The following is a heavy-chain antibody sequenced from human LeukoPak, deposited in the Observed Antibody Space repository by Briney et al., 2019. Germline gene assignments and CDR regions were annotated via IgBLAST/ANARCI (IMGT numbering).Heavy chain of an antibody. J-gene: IGHJ4*02. CDR2: INHSGST. CDR1: VGSFSGYY. Sequence: SETLSLTCAVYVGSFSGYYWSWIRQPPGKGLEWIGEINHSGSTNYNPSLKSRVTISVDTSKNQFSLRLSSVTAAGTAVYYCARVRGAAAVDYWGQGTPVTVSS. D-gene: IGHD6-25*01. V-gene: IGHV4-34*01. CDR3: ARVRGAAAVDY.